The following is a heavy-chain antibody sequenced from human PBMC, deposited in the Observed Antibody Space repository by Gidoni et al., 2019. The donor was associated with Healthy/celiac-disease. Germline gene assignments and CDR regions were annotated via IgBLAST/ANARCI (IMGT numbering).Heavy chain of an antibody. CDR3: ARGTGRVVINYGMDV. CDR1: GGSFRGYY. CDR2: INHSGST. V-gene: IGHV4-34*01. D-gene: IGHD3-3*01. J-gene: IGHJ6*02. Sequence: QVQLQQWGAGLLKPSETLSLTSAVDGGSFRGYYWSWIRQPPGKGLEWIGEINHSGSTNYNPSLKSRVTISVDTSKNQFSLKLSSVTAADTAVYYCARGTGRVVINYGMDVWGQGTTVTVSS.